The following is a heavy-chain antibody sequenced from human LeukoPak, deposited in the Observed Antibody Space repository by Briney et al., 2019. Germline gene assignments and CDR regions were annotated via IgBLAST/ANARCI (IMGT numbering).Heavy chain of an antibody. CDR3: ARSKAASGSYYGPDYYYMDV. J-gene: IGHJ6*03. D-gene: IGHD1-26*01. CDR2: SIPIFGTA. CDR1: RRTFSSYA. V-gene: IGHV1-69*05. Sequence: SSVEASCKASRRTFSSYAISWVRQAPGQGLEWMGGSIPIFGTANYAQKFQGRVTITTDESTSTAYMELSSLRSEDTAVYYCARSKAASGSYYGPDYYYMDVWGKGTTVTVS.